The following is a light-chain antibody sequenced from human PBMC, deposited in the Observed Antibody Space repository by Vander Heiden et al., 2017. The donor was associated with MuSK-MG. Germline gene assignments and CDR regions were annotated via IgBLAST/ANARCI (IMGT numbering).Light chain of an antibody. Sequence: HSPLTHTPPPSGSPRHSVTISCTGASSDFGDYKYVSWYQQHPGKAPKLLICEVSKRPSGVPDRFSGSKSGNTASLTVFGLQAEDEADYHCSSYAGSSTLVFGGGTRLTVL. CDR2: EVS. CDR3: SSYAGSSTLV. J-gene: IGLJ2*01. CDR1: SSDFGDYKY. V-gene: IGLV2-8*01.